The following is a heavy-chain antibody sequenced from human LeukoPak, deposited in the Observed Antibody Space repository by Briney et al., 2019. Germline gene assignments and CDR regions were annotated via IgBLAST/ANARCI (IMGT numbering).Heavy chain of an antibody. D-gene: IGHD6-19*01. V-gene: IGHV4-61*02. CDR3: ARALRGHSSGWYPRYYYYYYMDV. CDR2: IYTSGST. J-gene: IGHJ6*03. Sequence: PSETLSLTCTVSGGSISSGSYYWSWIRQPAGKGLEWIGRIYTSGSTNYNPSLKSRVTISVDTSKNQYSLKLSSVTAADTAVYYCARALRGHSSGWYPRYYYYYYMDVWGKGTTVTVSS. CDR1: GGSISSGSYY.